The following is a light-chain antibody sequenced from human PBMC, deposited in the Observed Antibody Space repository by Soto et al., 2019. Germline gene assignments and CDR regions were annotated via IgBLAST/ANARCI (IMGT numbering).Light chain of an antibody. CDR1: QSVRNN. CDR3: QQYTAWPLT. V-gene: IGKV3D-15*01. J-gene: IGKJ1*01. Sequence: EIVMTQSPATLSVSPVERATLSCMASQSVRNNLAWYQQKPGLAPRLLIHGISNRATGVPDRFSGSGSGTDFTLTISRLEPEDFAVYYCQQYTAWPLTCGQGTKVDIK. CDR2: GIS.